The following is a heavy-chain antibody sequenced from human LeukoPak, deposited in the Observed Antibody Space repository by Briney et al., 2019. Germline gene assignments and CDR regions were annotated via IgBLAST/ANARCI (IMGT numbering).Heavy chain of an antibody. Sequence: PSETLCLTCTVSGRSISSTFYYWGWTRQPPGKGLEWIGSINYSGSTYYNPSLKSRVTISVDTSKNQFSLKLSSVTAADTAVYYCARRRFVRGPDVVNPFDYWGQGTLVTVSS. D-gene: IGHD2-8*01. J-gene: IGHJ4*02. V-gene: IGHV4-39*01. CDR2: INYSGST. CDR3: ARRRFVRGPDVVNPFDY. CDR1: GRSISSTFYY.